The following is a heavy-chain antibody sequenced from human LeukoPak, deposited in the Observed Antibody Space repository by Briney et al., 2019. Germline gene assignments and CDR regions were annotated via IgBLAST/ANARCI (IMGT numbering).Heavy chain of an antibody. V-gene: IGHV3-30*18. CDR1: GFTFSSYG. D-gene: IGHD6-13*01. CDR2: ISYDGSNK. Sequence: PGGSLRLPCAASGFTFSSYGMHGVRQAPGKGLEGLAIISYDGSNKYFADSVKGRFTISRDNSKNTLYLQMNSLRAEDTAVYYCAKDRDQHLVHYFDYWGQGTLVTVSS. J-gene: IGHJ4*02. CDR3: AKDRDQHLVHYFDY.